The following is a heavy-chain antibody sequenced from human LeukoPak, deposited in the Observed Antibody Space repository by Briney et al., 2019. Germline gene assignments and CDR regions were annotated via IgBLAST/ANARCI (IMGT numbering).Heavy chain of an antibody. V-gene: IGHV3-7*03. CDR2: INEDGSGS. J-gene: IGHJ4*02. CDR3: ARAKID. D-gene: IGHD3-22*01. CDR1: GFSLSSSW. Sequence: PGGSLRLSCAAPGFSLSSSWMTWVRQAPGKGLEWVGNINEDGSGSNYVDSVKGRFTISRDNAKNSLWLQMNSLRAEDTGVYFCARAKIDWGQGTLVTVSS.